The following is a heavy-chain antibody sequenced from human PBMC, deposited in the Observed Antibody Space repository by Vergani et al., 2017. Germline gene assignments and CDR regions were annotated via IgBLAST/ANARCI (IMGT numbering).Heavy chain of an antibody. CDR1: GFTFSSYA. Sequence: EVQLLESGGGLVQPGGSLRLSCAASGFTFSSYAMSWVRQAPGKGLEWVSAISGSGGSTYYADSVKGRFTISRDNSKNTLYLQMNSLRAEDTAVYYCAKDRPPPFYYDSSCPYLDYWGQGTLVTVSS. V-gene: IGHV3-23*01. CDR2: ISGSGGST. CDR3: AKDRPPPFYYDSSCPYLDY. D-gene: IGHD3-22*01. J-gene: IGHJ4*02.